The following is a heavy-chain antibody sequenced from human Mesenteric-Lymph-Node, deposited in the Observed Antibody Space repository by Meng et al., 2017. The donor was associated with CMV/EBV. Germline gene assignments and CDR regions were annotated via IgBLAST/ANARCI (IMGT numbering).Heavy chain of an antibody. Sequence: TFSRYAISWVRQAPGQGLEWMGGIIPIIGRTNYAQRFQGRVTITTDESMSTAYMEVSSLRSDDTAVFYCARVEYSSSWFEGGYFDYWGQGALVTVSS. CDR1: TFSRYA. CDR3: ARVEYSSSWFEGGYFDY. V-gene: IGHV1-69*05. D-gene: IGHD6-13*01. J-gene: IGHJ4*02. CDR2: IIPIIGRT.